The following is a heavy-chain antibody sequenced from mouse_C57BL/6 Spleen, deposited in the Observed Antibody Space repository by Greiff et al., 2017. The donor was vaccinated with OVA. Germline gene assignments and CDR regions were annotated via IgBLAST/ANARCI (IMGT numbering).Heavy chain of an antibody. Sequence: QVQLQQPGTELVKPGASVKLSCKASGYTFTSYWMHWVKQRPGQGLEWIGNINPSNGGTNYNEKFKSKATLTVDKSSSTAHMQLRSLTSEDVAVYDSASPDRDGFDYWGQGTTLTVSS. CDR2: INPSNGGT. CDR3: ASPDRDGFDY. CDR1: GYTFTSYW. D-gene: IGHD3-2*01. J-gene: IGHJ2*01. V-gene: IGHV1-53*01.